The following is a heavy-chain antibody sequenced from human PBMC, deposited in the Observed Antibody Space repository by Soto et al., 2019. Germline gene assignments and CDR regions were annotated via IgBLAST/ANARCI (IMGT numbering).Heavy chain of an antibody. CDR2: ISWNSGSI. CDR1: GFTFDDYA. Sequence: GGSLRLSCASSGFTFDDYAMHLVRQAPGKGLEWVSGISWNSGSIGYADSVKGRFTISRDNAKNSLYLQMNSLRAEDTALYYCAKDSVVYATNYYYYYMDVWGKGTTVTVSS. J-gene: IGHJ6*03. CDR3: AKDSVVYATNYYYYYMDV. V-gene: IGHV3-9*01. D-gene: IGHD2-8*02.